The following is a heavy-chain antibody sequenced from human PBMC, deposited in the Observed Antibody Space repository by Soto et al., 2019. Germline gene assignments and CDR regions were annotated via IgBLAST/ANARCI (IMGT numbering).Heavy chain of an antibody. Sequence: SETLSLTSTVSGGSISSGGYYWSWIRQHPGKGLEWIGYIYYSGSTYYNPSLKSRVTISVDTSKNQFSLKLSSVTAADTAVYYCARAGLYCSRGSCSYDAFDIWGQGTMVTVSS. CDR1: GGSISSGGYY. J-gene: IGHJ3*02. D-gene: IGHD2-15*01. V-gene: IGHV4-31*03. CDR3: ARAGLYCSRGSCSYDAFDI. CDR2: IYYSGST.